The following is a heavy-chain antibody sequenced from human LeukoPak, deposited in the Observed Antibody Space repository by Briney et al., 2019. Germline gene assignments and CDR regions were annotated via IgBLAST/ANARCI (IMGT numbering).Heavy chain of an antibody. J-gene: IGHJ4*02. CDR3: ARASPVGLLDY. CDR1: GYTFTSYG. D-gene: IGHD1-7*01. Sequence: VASVKVSCKASGYTFTSYGISWVRQAPGQGLEWMGWINAGNGNTKYSQKFQGRVTITRDTSASTAYMELSSLRSEDTAVYYCARASPVGLLDYWGQGTLVTASS. CDR2: INAGNGNT. V-gene: IGHV1-3*01.